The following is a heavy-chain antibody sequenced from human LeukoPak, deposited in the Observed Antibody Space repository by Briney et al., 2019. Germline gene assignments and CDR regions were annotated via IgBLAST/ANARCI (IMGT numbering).Heavy chain of an antibody. CDR2: INHSGST. CDR1: GGSFSGYY. Sequence: PSETLSLTCAVYGGSFSGYYWSWIRQPPGKGLEWIGEINHSGSTNYNPSLKSRVTISVDTSKNQFSLKLSSVTAADTAVYYCALDYGDYYGMDVWGQGTTVTVSS. D-gene: IGHD4-17*01. J-gene: IGHJ6*02. CDR3: ALDYGDYYGMDV. V-gene: IGHV4-34*01.